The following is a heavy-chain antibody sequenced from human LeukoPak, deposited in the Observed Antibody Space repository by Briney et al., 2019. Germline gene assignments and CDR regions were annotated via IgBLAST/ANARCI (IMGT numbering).Heavy chain of an antibody. CDR2: INWNGNTI. D-gene: IGHD1-1*01. J-gene: IGHJ6*03. CDR3: AKDRRLDYYYMDV. V-gene: IGHV3-20*04. CDR1: GFIFDDYD. Sequence: GGSLRLSCAASGFIFDDYDMNWVRQAPGKGLEWVSHINWNGNTIGYGDSVKGRFTISRDNAKNSLYLQMNSLRAEDTAVYYCAKDRRLDYYYMDVWGKGTTVTISS.